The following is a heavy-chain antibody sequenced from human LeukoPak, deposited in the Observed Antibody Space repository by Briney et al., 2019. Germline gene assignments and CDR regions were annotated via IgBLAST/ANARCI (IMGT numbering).Heavy chain of an antibody. Sequence: PRGSLRLSCAASGFTFTSYWMHWVRQAPGEGLLWVSRIKQDGRTTSYADSVRGRFTISRDDAKNTVYLQMNGLRAEDTAVYYCAGSGNYRWDYWGQGTLVTVSS. CDR1: GFTFTSYW. J-gene: IGHJ4*02. CDR3: AGSGNYRWDY. D-gene: IGHD1-7*01. V-gene: IGHV3-74*01. CDR2: IKQDGRTT.